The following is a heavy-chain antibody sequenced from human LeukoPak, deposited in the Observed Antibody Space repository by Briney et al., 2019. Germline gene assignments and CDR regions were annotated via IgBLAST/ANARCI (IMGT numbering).Heavy chain of an antibody. J-gene: IGHJ4*02. V-gene: IGHV3-15*01. CDR1: GFTFSNAW. D-gene: IGHD3/OR15-3a*01. Sequence: GGSLRLSCAASGFTFSNAWMSWVRQAPGKGLEWVGRIKSKTDGRATDYAAPVKGRFTISRDDSKNTLHLQMNSLKTEDTAVYYCTTDVHWTGATLRRFDYWGQGTLVTVSS. CDR3: TTDVHWTGATLRRFDY. CDR2: IKSKTDGRAT.